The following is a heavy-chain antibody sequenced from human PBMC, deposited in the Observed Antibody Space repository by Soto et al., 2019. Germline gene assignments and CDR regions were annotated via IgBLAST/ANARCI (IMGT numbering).Heavy chain of an antibody. Sequence: PGESLKISCRGSGYSFTNYWIGWVRQMPGKGLEWMGIIYPGNSDTRYSPTFQGQVTISVDKSISTAYLQWSSLKASDTAIYYCARPRIAMAGANAFDFWGQGTMVTVSS. V-gene: IGHV5-51*01. D-gene: IGHD6-19*01. CDR3: ARPRIAMAGANAFDF. J-gene: IGHJ3*01. CDR2: IYPGNSDT. CDR1: GYSFTNYW.